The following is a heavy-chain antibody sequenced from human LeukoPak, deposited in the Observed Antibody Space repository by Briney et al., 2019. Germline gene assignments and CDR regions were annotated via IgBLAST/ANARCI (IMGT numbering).Heavy chain of an antibody. J-gene: IGHJ4*02. V-gene: IGHV3-11*01. CDR3: AKDKDLTKLGYFDY. CDR2: ISSSGSTI. CDR1: GFTFSDYY. Sequence: GGSLRLSCAASGFTFSDYYMSWIRQAPGKGLEWVSYISSSGSTIYYADSVKSRFTISRDNAKNSLYLQMNSLRAEDTAVYYCAKDKDLTKLGYFDYWGRGTLVTVSS. D-gene: IGHD3-3*01.